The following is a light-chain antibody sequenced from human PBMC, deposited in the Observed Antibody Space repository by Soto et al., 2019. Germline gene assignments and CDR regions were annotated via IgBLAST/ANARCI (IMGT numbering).Light chain of an antibody. CDR1: QSISSW. J-gene: IGKJ1*01. V-gene: IGKV1-5*03. CDR2: KAS. Sequence: DIQMTQSPSTLSASVGDRVTITCRASQSISSWLAWYQQKPGKAPKLLIYKASTLESGVPSRFSGSGSGTEFTLTISSLQPDDFATYYCQQYNSSSPETFGQGTKVKIK. CDR3: QQYNSSSPET.